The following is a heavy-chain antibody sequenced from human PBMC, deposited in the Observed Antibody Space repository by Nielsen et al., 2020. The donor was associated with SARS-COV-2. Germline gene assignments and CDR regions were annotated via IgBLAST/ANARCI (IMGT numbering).Heavy chain of an antibody. J-gene: IGHJ4*02. CDR3: AKVRRLTMVRGIIDFDF. CDR2: ISPSGSGT. CDR1: GFIFSNYV. D-gene: IGHD3-10*01. Sequence: GGSLRLSCAASGFIFSNYVLSWVRQAPGKGLQWVSAISPSGSGTYYADSVKGRFTISRDNSKNTVYLQMNSLGAEDTAVYYCAKVRRLTMVRGIIDFDFWGQGTLVTVSS. V-gene: IGHV3-23*01.